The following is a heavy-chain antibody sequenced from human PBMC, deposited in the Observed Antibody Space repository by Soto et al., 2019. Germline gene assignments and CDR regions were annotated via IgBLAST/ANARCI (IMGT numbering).Heavy chain of an antibody. D-gene: IGHD6-6*01. CDR2: IWYDGSNK. Sequence: QVHLVEAGGGVVQPGRSLRLSCVASGFTFSSYGMHWVRQAPGKGLEWVAIIWYDGSNKYYADSVKGRFTISRDDSRNXXSLQMDSLRAEDTAVYYCARDIYSTSSYYYYSMDVWGQGTTVTVSS. CDR3: ARDIYSTSSYYYYSMDV. J-gene: IGHJ6*02. CDR1: GFTFSSYG. V-gene: IGHV3-33*01.